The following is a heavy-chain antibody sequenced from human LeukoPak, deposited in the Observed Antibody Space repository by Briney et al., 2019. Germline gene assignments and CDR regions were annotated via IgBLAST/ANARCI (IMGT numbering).Heavy chain of an antibody. Sequence: PSETLSLTCTVSGGSISSNSYYWGWTRQPPGMELVWIGSIYYSGRNYDDPALKSRITLSVDTSKSQFSLQLNSVTPEDTAVYYCAIDHFFYGSGSYYLAFDIWGQGTMVTVPS. CDR2: IYYSGRN. CDR3: AIDHFFYGSGSYYLAFDI. CDR1: GGSISSNSYY. J-gene: IGHJ3*02. V-gene: IGHV4-39*07. D-gene: IGHD3-10*01.